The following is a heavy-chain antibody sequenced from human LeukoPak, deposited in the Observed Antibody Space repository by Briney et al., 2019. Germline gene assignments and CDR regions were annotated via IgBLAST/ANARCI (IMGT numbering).Heavy chain of an antibody. V-gene: IGHV1-18*01. CDR3: ARGLLTMVRGVINYGMDV. CDR2: ISAYNGNT. D-gene: IGHD3-10*01. Sequence: ASVKVSCKASGYTFTSYGISWVRQAPEQGLEWMGWISAYNGNTNYAQKLQGRVTTTTDTSTSTAYMELRSLRSDDTAVYYCARGLLTMVRGVINYGMDVWGQGTTVTVSS. J-gene: IGHJ6*02. CDR1: GYTFTSYG.